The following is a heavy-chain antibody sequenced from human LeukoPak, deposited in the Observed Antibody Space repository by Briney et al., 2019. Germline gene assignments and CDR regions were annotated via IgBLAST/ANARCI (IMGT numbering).Heavy chain of an antibody. Sequence: GGSLRLSCAASGFTFSNAWMSWVRQAPGKGLEWVGRIKSKTDGGTTDYAAPVKGRFTISRGDSKNTLYLQMNSLKTEDTAVYYCTTDEYYYDSSGYYYFDYWGQGTLVTVSS. CDR2: IKSKTDGGTT. CDR1: GFTFSNAW. J-gene: IGHJ4*02. D-gene: IGHD3-22*01. CDR3: TTDEYYYDSSGYYYFDY. V-gene: IGHV3-15*01.